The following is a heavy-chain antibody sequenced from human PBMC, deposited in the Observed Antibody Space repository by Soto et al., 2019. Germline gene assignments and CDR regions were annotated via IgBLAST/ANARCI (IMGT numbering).Heavy chain of an antibody. J-gene: IGHJ6*03. CDR3: ARDKSSYDYIWGSYRPSHMDV. D-gene: IGHD3-16*02. CDR1: GFIFSSYW. CDR2: IKQDGSEK. V-gene: IGHV3-7*01. Sequence: GGSLRLSCAASGFIFSSYWMSWVRQAPGMGLEWVANIKQDGSEKYYVDSVKGRFTISRDNANNSLYFQMNSLRAEDTAVYYCARDKSSYDYIWGSYRPSHMDVWGKGTTVTVSS.